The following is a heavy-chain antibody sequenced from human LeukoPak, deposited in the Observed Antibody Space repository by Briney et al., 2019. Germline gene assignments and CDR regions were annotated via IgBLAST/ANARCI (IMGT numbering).Heavy chain of an antibody. CDR3: AGEFASGWFDP. D-gene: IGHD7-27*01. Sequence: ASVNVSCKASGYTFTNYYIHWVRQAPGQGIEWMGVINPSGGSTSYAQKFQGRVTITRDTSTSTVYVELSSLRSEDTAVYYCAGEFASGWFDPWGQGTLVTVSS. V-gene: IGHV1-46*01. CDR2: INPSGGST. J-gene: IGHJ5*02. CDR1: GYTFTNYY.